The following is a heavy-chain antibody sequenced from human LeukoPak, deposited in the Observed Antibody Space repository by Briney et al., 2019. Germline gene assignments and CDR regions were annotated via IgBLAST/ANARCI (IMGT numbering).Heavy chain of an antibody. CDR2: ISSSCSYI. D-gene: IGHD3-10*01. Sequence: GGSLRLSCAASGFTFSSYSMNWVRQAPGKGLEWVSSISSSCSYIYYADSVKGRFTISRDNSRSTLYLQMNSLRPEDTAIYYCAREGYYGSGSPPSLYFDYWGQGTLVTVSS. V-gene: IGHV3-21*01. CDR3: AREGYYGSGSPPSLYFDY. J-gene: IGHJ4*02. CDR1: GFTFSSYS.